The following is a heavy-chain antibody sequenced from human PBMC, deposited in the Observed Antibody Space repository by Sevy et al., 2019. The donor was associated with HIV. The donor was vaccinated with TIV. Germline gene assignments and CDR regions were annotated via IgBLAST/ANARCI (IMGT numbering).Heavy chain of an antibody. V-gene: IGHV3-30*04. D-gene: IGHD1-26*01. CDR1: GFTFSSYA. Sequence: GGSLRLSCAASGFTFSSYAMHWVRQAPGKGLEWVAVISYDGSNKYYADSVKGRFTISRDNSKNTLYLQMNSLRAEDTAVYYCARDKVVGATRAPGYYYYGMDVWGQGTTVTVSS. CDR3: ARDKVVGATRAPGYYYYGMDV. J-gene: IGHJ6*02. CDR2: ISYDGSNK.